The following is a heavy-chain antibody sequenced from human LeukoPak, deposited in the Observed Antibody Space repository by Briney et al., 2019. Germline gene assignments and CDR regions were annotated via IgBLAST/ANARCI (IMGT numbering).Heavy chain of an antibody. CDR2: ISGSSSYI. Sequence: GGSLRLSCAASGFTFSSYSMNWVRQAPGKGLEWVSSISGSSSYINYADSVKGRFTISRDNSKNTLYLQMNSLRAEDTAVYYCAKDGSSGWSLDYWGQGTLVTVSS. D-gene: IGHD6-19*01. J-gene: IGHJ4*02. CDR1: GFTFSSYS. V-gene: IGHV3-21*01. CDR3: AKDGSSGWSLDY.